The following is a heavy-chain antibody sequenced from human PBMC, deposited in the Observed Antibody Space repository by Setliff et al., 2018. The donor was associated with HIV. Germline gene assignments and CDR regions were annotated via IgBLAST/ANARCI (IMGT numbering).Heavy chain of an antibody. J-gene: IGHJ4*02. CDR1: GFNVNNKY. Sequence: GGSLRLSCAASGFNVNNKYMSWVRQAPGKGLEWVSIIYSDDYTKYADSLKGRFTISRDDSKSIAYLQMNSLKTEDTAVYYCTRVEWDLQSEYWGQGTLVTVSS. CDR3: TRVEWDLQSEY. CDR2: IYSDDYT. D-gene: IGHD1-26*01. V-gene: IGHV3-66*01.